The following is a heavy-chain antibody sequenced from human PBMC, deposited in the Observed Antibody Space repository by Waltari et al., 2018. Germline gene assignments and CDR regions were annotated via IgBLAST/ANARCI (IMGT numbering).Heavy chain of an antibody. CDR2: RRHNRLKI. Sequence: EVQLLESGGDFVQPGRSLRLTCRGPGFNFDSYTMHWVRQAPGKGLEWVAGRRHNRLKIAYADSVRGRLSISRDNDKNSVYLQMNSLRPDDSALYFCVRDKGGESAGGNYLDHWGLGTMVTVSS. V-gene: IGHV3-9*01. J-gene: IGHJ4*02. D-gene: IGHD2-15*01. CDR1: GFNFDSYT. CDR3: VRDKGGESAGGNYLDH.